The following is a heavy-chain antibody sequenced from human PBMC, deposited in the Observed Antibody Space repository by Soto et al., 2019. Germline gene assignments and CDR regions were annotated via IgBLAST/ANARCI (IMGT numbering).Heavy chain of an antibody. CDR1: GCSISSSY. D-gene: IGHD1-1*01. Sequence: QVQLQESGPGLVKPSGTLSLTCTVAGCSISSSYWGWLRQPPGQGLEWIAYIYYSGTTNYNPSLKSRVTISIDTSKKQFSLKLSSVTAADTAMYYCVRVGVPSNRFDPRGQGTLVTVSS. J-gene: IGHJ5*02. V-gene: IGHV4-59*01. CDR2: IYYSGTT. CDR3: VRVGVPSNRFDP.